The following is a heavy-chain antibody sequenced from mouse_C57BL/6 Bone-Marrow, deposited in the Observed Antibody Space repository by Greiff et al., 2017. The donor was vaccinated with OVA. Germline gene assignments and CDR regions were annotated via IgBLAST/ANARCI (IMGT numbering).Heavy chain of an antibody. V-gene: IGHV3-8*01. J-gene: IGHJ3*01. CDR1: GYSITSDY. CDR3: ASMTGGDGYYAAY. CDR2: ISYSGST. Sequence: DVQLVESGPGLAKPSQTLSLTCSVTGYSITSDYWNWIRKFPGNKLEYMGYISYSGSTYYNPSLKSRISITRDTSKNQYYLQLNSVTTEDTATNYWASMTGGDGYYAAYWGQGTLVTVSA. D-gene: IGHD2-3*01.